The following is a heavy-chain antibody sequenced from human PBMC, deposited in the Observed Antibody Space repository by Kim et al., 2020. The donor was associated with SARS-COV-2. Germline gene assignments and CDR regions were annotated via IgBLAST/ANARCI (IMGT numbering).Heavy chain of an antibody. D-gene: IGHD6-13*01. CDR1: GFTFSNAW. Sequence: GGSLRLSCAASGFTFSNAWMSWVRQAPGKGLEWVGRIKSKTDGGTTDYAAPVKGRFTISRDDSKNTLYLQMNSLKTEDTAVYYCTTDYASYSSSWYGGDEVEYWGQGTLVTVSS. J-gene: IGHJ4*02. CDR3: TTDYASYSSSWYGGDEVEY. CDR2: IKSKTDGGTT. V-gene: IGHV3-15*01.